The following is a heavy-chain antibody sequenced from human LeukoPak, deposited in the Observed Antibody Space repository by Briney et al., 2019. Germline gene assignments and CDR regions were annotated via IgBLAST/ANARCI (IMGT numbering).Heavy chain of an antibody. CDR3: ARRGYSGYDFDY. D-gene: IGHD5-12*01. Sequence: GGSLRLSCAASGFTFSSYSMNWVRQAPGKGLEWVSSISSSSSYIYYADSVKGRFTISRDNAKNPLYLQMNSLRAEDTAVHYCARRGYSGYDFDYWGQGTLVTVSS. CDR2: ISSSSSYI. J-gene: IGHJ4*02. V-gene: IGHV3-21*01. CDR1: GFTFSSYS.